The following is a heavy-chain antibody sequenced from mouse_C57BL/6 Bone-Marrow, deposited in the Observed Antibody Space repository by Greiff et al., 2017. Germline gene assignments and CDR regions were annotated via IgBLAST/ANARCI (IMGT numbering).Heavy chain of an antibody. D-gene: IGHD1-1*01. CDR1: GFNIQADY. CDR2: IDPENGDT. Sequence: EVQLQQSGAELVRPGASVKLSCTASGFNIQADYMHWVKQRPDQGLEWIGWIDPENGDTEYASKFQGKAPITADTSSNPAYLQLSSLTSEDTAVYYCTTDYGSSYPAWFAYWGQGTLVTVSA. CDR3: TTDYGSSYPAWFAY. J-gene: IGHJ3*01. V-gene: IGHV14-4*01.